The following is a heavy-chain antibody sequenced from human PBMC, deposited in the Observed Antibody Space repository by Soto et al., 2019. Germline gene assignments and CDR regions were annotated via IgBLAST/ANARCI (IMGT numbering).Heavy chain of an antibody. Sequence: ASVKVSGKASGYTFTDFYMHWVRQAPGQGLEWMGWINPNSGGVNYAQKFQGWVTMTRDTSISTAYMDLSGLTSEDTAVYYCARGNGCSSTSCYLYYGMDVWGQGTTVTVSS. J-gene: IGHJ6*02. D-gene: IGHD2-2*01. CDR1: GYTFTDFY. CDR2: INPNSGGV. CDR3: ARGNGCSSTSCYLYYGMDV. V-gene: IGHV1-2*04.